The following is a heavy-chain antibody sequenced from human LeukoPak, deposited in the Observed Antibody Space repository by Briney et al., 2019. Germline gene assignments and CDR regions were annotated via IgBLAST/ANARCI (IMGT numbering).Heavy chain of an antibody. CDR2: IKLDGSVI. CDR1: GFPFSSYW. V-gene: IGHV3-7*01. J-gene: IGHJ4*02. Sequence: GGSLRLSCTASGFPFSSYWMTWVRQAPGKGLEWVANIKLDGSVINCVDSVKGRFTISRDNAKNSLYLQMNSLRAEDTAVYYCATQWELHPAFWGQGTLVTVSS. CDR3: ATQWELHPAF. D-gene: IGHD1-26*01.